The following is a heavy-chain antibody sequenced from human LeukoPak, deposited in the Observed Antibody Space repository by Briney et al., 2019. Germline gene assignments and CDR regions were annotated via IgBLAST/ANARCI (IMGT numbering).Heavy chain of an antibody. V-gene: IGHV3-11*01. CDR3: AKTAGVMIVVVLHDAFDI. CDR1: GFNFSDYY. D-gene: IGHD3-22*01. Sequence: SGGVPRPYFAAPGFNFSDYYIRWMRPAPWKGAEGVVYMSSSGISLYYADSVKGRFTISRDNAMNSLYLQMNSLRAEDTAVYYCAKTAGVMIVVVLHDAFDIWGQGTMVTVSS. J-gene: IGHJ3*02. CDR2: MSSSGISL.